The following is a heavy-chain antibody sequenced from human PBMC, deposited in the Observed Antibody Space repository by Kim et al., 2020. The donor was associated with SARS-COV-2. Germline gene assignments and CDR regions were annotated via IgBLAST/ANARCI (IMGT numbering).Heavy chain of an antibody. CDR2: ISSDGSDK. Sequence: GGSLRLSCAASGFEFSTYGMHWVRQDPGTGLEWVAAISSDGSDKAYAESVKGRVTLSRDNSKNTVSLEVRSLRNEDAAVYHCVRGGGSRTHCLIFFEVWGQGTLVTVAP. CDR1: GFEFSTYG. J-gene: IGHJ4*02. V-gene: IGHV3-30*03. CDR3: VRGGGSRTHCLIFFEV. D-gene: IGHD2-15*01.